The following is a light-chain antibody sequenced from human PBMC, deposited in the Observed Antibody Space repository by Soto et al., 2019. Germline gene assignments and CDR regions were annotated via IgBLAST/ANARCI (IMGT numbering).Light chain of an antibody. CDR2: SNN. J-gene: IGLJ2*01. Sequence: QSVVTQPPSASGTPGQGVTISCSGSSSNIGVNTVNWYQHLPGTAPKLLIYSNNLRPSGVPDRFSGSKSGTSASLAISGLQSEDEADYHCASWDDSLNGVVFGGGTQLTVL. CDR3: ASWDDSLNGVV. V-gene: IGLV1-44*01. CDR1: SSNIGVNT.